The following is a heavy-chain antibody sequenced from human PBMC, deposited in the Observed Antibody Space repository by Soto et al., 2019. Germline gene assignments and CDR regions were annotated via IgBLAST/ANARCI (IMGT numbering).Heavy chain of an antibody. Sequence: SVKVSCKASGGTFSSYAISWVRQAPGQGLEWMGGIIPIFGTANYAQKFQGRVTITADESTSTAYMELSSLRSEDTAVYYCASDTRFPSIAQAGTSSCFDPWGQGTLVTVSS. D-gene: IGHD6-13*01. V-gene: IGHV1-69*13. J-gene: IGHJ5*02. CDR2: IIPIFGTA. CDR1: GGTFSSYA. CDR3: ASDTRFPSIAQAGTSSCFDP.